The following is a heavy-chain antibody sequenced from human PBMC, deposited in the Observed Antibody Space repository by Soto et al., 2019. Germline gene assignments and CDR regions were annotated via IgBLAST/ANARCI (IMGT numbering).Heavy chain of an antibody. CDR3: ARARDLYCSGGSCGDLDY. J-gene: IGHJ4*02. CDR2: IIPIFGTA. V-gene: IGHV1-69*13. CDR1: GGTFSSYA. Sequence: ASVKVSCKASGGTFSSYAISWVRQAPGQGLEWMGGIIPIFGTANYAQKFQGRVTITADESTSTAYMELSSLRSEDTAVYYCARARDLYCSGGSCGDLDYWGQGTLVTVSS. D-gene: IGHD2-15*01.